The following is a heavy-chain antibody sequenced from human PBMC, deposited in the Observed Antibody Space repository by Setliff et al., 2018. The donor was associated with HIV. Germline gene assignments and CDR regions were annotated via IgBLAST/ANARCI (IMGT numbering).Heavy chain of an antibody. CDR2: ISGSSTTI. J-gene: IGHJ6*02. CDR3: ARDRGEYCGGDCYPEYYGMDV. Sequence: PGGSLRLSCAASGFPFSAYIMNWVRQAPGKGLEWISYISGSSTTIYYADSVKGRFIIARDNAKNSLYLQMNSLRAEDTAVYYCARDRGEYCGGDCYPEYYGMDVWGQGTTVTVSS. D-gene: IGHD2-21*02. V-gene: IGHV3-48*01. CDR1: GFPFSAYI.